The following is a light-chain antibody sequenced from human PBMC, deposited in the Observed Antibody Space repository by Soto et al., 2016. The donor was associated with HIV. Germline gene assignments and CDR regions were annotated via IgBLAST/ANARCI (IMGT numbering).Light chain of an antibody. CDR3: QVWDDTSDHVV. CDR2: DDS. J-gene: IGLJ3*02. CDR1: NIGRKS. Sequence: SYELTQAPSVSVAPGKTATITCGGNNIGRKSVHWYQQKPGQAPILVAYDDSDRPTGIPARFSGLNSDNTATLTISGVEDGDEADYYCQVWDDTSDHVVFGGGTKLTVL. V-gene: IGLV3-21*03.